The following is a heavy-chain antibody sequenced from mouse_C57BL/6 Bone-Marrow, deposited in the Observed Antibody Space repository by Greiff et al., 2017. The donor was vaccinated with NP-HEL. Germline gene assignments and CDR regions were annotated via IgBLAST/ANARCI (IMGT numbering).Heavy chain of an antibody. CDR1: GFTFSNYW. V-gene: IGHV6-3*01. Sequence: DVQLQESGGGLVQPGGSMKLSCVASGFTFSNYWMNWVRQSPEKGLEWVAQIRLKSDNYATHYAESVKGRFTISRDDSKSSVYLQMNNLRAEDTGIYYCTGEGNYGYFDVWGTGTTVTVSS. CDR3: TGEGNYGYFDV. D-gene: IGHD2-1*01. CDR2: IRLKSDNYAT. J-gene: IGHJ1*03.